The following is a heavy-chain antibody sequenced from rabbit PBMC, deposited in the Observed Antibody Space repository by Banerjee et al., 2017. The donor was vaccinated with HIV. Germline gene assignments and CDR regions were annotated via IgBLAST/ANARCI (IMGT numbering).Heavy chain of an antibody. CDR1: GFSFSSSYW. CDR3: ARGGTYASSSGFSYYFNL. V-gene: IGHV1S40*01. Sequence: QSLEESGGDLVKPGASLTLTCTASGFSFSSSYWICWVRQAPGKGLEWIGYIDPIFGSTYCASWVNGRFTISSHNAQNTLYLQLNSLTAADTATYFCARGGTYASSSGFSYYFNLWGPGTLVTVS. D-gene: IGHD1-1*01. CDR2: IDPIFGST. J-gene: IGHJ4*01.